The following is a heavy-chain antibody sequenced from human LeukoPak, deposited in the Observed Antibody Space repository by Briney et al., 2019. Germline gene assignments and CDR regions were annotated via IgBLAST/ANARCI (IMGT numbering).Heavy chain of an antibody. V-gene: IGHV3-23*01. CDR1: GFTFSSYS. CDR2: ISGSGRST. J-gene: IGHJ4*02. D-gene: IGHD1-26*01. Sequence: GGSLRLYCAASGFTFSSYSMRWVRQAPGKGLEWVSAISGSGRSTYYSDSVKGRFTISRDNSKNTLYLQLNSLRAEDTALYYCAKSRAFTGSYKIDFWGQGTLVTVSS. CDR3: AKSRAFTGSYKIDF.